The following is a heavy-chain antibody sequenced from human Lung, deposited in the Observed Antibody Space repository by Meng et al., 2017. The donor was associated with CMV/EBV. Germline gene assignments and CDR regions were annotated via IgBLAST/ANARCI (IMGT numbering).Heavy chain of an antibody. CDR1: GASISSGDYW. CDR3: ARDPSYDTSTYFGD. J-gene: IGHJ4*02. CDR2: IYYSGST. Sequence: GASISSGDYWWNWIRQPPGKGLEWIGSIYYSGSTFSNPSLKSRVAISVDTSKNQLSLKLSSVTAADTAVYYCARDPSYDTSTYFGDWGQGTLVTVSS. D-gene: IGHD3-22*01. V-gene: IGHV4-30-4*01.